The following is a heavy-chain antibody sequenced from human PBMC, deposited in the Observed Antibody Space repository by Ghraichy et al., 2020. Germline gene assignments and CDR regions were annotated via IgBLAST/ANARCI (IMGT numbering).Heavy chain of an antibody. CDR3: ARDQYSGSYMGVRYYYGMDV. J-gene: IGHJ6*02. Sequence: ASVKVSCKASGYTFTSYGISWVRQAPGQGLEWMGWISAYNGNTNYAQKLQGRVTMTTDTSTSTAYMELRSLRSDDTAVYYCARDQYSGSYMGVRYYYGMDVWGQGTTVTVSS. CDR1: GYTFTSYG. V-gene: IGHV1-18*01. CDR2: ISAYNGNT. D-gene: IGHD1-26*01.